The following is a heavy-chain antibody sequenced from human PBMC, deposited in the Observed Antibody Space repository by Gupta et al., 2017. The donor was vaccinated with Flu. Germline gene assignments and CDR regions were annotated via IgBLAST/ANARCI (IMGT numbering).Heavy chain of an antibody. J-gene: IGHJ6*02. CDR2: VSYDGTNK. D-gene: IGHD5-12*01. CDR1: GFTFTSYG. CDR3: VKDGPALVATTLPLISYGMDV. V-gene: IGHV3-30*18. Sequence: QVQMVESGGGVVHPGRSLRLSCVASGFTFTSYGMHWVRQAPGKGLEWVAAVSYDGTNKYYADAVKGRFTISRDNSKNTLHLQMNSLRAEDTAVYYCVKDGPALVATTLPLISYGMDVWGQGTTVTVSS.